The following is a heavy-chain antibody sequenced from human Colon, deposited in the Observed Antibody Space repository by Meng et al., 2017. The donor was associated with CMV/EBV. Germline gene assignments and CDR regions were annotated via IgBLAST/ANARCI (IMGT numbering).Heavy chain of an antibody. J-gene: IGHJ4*02. CDR2: INPKSGDT. D-gene: IGHD3-3*01. CDR3: ARDLWSGSSDYFDY. Sequence: VQSGGEVKKPGASVKVSCKASGYTFTGFYIQWGRQAPGQGLEWMGWINPKSGDTIYEQKFQGRVTMTRDTSISTVYMDLNSLRSDDTAVYFCARDLWSGSSDYFDYWGQGTLVTVSS. V-gene: IGHV1-2*02. CDR1: GYTFTGFY.